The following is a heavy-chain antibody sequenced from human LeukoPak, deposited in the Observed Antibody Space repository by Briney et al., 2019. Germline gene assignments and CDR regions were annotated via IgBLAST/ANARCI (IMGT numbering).Heavy chain of an antibody. CDR2: IYFTGST. CDR1: SGSISSNNYY. CDR3: ARLVSYDVLTENFYKYYMDV. D-gene: IGHD3-9*01. J-gene: IGHJ6*03. Sequence: PSETLSLTCTVSSGSISSNNYYWGWIRQPPGRGLEWMGRIYFTGSTFYNPSLKSRVTMSLDALKNQFTLKVTSVTATDTAVYYCARLVSYDVLTENFYKYYMDVWGKGTTVTVSS. V-gene: IGHV4-39*01.